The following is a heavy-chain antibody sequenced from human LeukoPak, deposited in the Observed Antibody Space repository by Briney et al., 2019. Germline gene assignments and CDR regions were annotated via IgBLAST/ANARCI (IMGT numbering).Heavy chain of an antibody. D-gene: IGHD3-16*02. CDR3: ARGRRYDYVWGSYRFYFDY. Sequence: GGSLRLSCAASGFTFSTYWMSWVRQAPGKGLEWLANIKQDGSQKYYVDSVKDRFTISRDNAKNSLYLQMNSLRAEDTAVYYCARGRRYDYVWGSYRFYFDYWGQGTLVTVSS. CDR2: IKQDGSQK. J-gene: IGHJ4*02. CDR1: GFTFSTYW. V-gene: IGHV3-7*01.